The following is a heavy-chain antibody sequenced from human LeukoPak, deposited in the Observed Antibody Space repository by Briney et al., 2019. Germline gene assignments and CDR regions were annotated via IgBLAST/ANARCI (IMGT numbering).Heavy chain of an antibody. Sequence: ASVKVSCKASGYTFTSYGISWVRQAPGQGLEWMGWISAYNGNTNYAQKPQGRVTMTTDTSTSTAYMELSRLRSDDTAVYYCATVVVPAAIQISGGLDYWGQGTLVTVSS. J-gene: IGHJ4*02. D-gene: IGHD2-2*02. V-gene: IGHV1-18*01. CDR1: GYTFTSYG. CDR2: ISAYNGNT. CDR3: ATVVVPAAIQISGGLDY.